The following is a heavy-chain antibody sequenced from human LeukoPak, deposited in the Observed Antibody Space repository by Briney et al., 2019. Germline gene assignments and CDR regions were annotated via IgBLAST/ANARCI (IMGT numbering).Heavy chain of an antibody. D-gene: IGHD3-10*01. Sequence: VASVKVSCKASGYTFTNYDINWVRQATGQGLEWMGWIYPNSGGTNYAQKLQGRVTMTTDTSTSTAYMELRSLRSDDTAVYYCARLGDYGSGSYYLRYWGQGTLVTVSS. CDR1: GYTFTNYD. V-gene: IGHV1-18*01. CDR3: ARLGDYGSGSYYLRY. J-gene: IGHJ4*02. CDR2: IYPNSGGT.